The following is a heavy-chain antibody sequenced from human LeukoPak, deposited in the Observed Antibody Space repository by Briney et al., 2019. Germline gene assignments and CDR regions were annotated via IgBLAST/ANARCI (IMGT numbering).Heavy chain of an antibody. CDR2: ISSSSSYI. V-gene: IGHV3-21*01. D-gene: IGHD1-26*01. Sequence: GGSLRLSCAASGFTFSSYSKNWVRQAPGKGLEWVSSISSSSSYIYYADSVKGRFTISRDNAKNSLYLQMNSLRAEDTAVYYCAREGVGATTPLDYWGQGTLVTVSS. CDR3: AREGVGATTPLDY. J-gene: IGHJ4*02. CDR1: GFTFSSYS.